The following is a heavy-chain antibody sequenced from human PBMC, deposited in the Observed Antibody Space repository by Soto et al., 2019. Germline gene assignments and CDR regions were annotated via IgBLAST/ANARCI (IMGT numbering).Heavy chain of an antibody. CDR2: IQSGGPT. J-gene: IGHJ4*02. CDR3: ANPQLRYFDWLLYPLDY. Sequence: PGGSLRLSCAASGFTVSSKYMSWVRQAPGKGLEWVSLIQSGGPTYYADSVKGRFTISRDTSKNTLHLQMNSLRAEDTAVYYCANPQLRYFDWLLYPLDYWGQGTLVTVSS. CDR1: GFTVSSKY. D-gene: IGHD3-9*01. V-gene: IGHV3-66*01.